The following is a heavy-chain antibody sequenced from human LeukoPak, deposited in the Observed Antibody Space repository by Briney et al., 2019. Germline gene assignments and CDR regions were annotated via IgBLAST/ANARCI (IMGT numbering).Heavy chain of an antibody. V-gene: IGHV3-23*01. CDR1: GFTFSSYA. Sequence: PGGSLRLSCAASGFTFSSYAMSWVRQAPGKGLEWVSAISGSGGSTYYADSVKGRFTISRDNAKNSLYLQMNSLRAEGTAVYYCARDSPYSGSYLYFDYWGQGTLVTVSS. CDR2: ISGSGGST. J-gene: IGHJ4*02. D-gene: IGHD1-26*01. CDR3: ARDSPYSGSYLYFDY.